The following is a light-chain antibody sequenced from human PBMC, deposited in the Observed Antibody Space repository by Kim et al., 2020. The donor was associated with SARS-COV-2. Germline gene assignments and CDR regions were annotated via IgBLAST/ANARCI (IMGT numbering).Light chain of an antibody. Sequence: ASIGDRVTITCRASQSISDWLAWYQQKPGKAPKRLIYKASTLESGVPLRFSGSASGTEFTLTISSLQPDEFATYYCQQYSSYSYTFGQGTKLEI. CDR3: QQYSSYSYT. CDR1: QSISDW. V-gene: IGKV1-5*03. J-gene: IGKJ2*01. CDR2: KAS.